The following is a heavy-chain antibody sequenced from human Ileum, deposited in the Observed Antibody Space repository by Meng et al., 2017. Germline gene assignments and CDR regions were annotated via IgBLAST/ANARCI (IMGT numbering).Heavy chain of an antibody. J-gene: IGHJ4*02. CDR1: GYTFRNYP. Sequence: QVQLVQPGAEVKKVGASVKVSCTASGYTFRNYPLHWVRQAPGQRPEWMGWINAGNGNIKISQKFQGRITITSDTSATAYMELSSLRSEDTAVYFCARENDNWNYFDYWGQGTLVTVSS. CDR3: ARENDNWNYFDY. V-gene: IGHV1-3*01. CDR2: INAGNGNI. D-gene: IGHD1-1*01.